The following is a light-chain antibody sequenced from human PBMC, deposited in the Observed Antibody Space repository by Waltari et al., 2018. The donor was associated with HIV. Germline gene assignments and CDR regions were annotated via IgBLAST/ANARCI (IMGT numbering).Light chain of an antibody. CDR1: QSVSSTF. J-gene: IGKJ5*01. CDR3: QQYGNSVFT. V-gene: IGKV3-20*01. Sequence: EIVLTQSPGTLSLSPGERATLSCRASQSVSSTFLAWYQQKRGHAPRLLMYGASSRATGTPDRFSGSGSGTDFTLTISRLEPEDFAVYFCQQYGNSVFTFGQGTRLEIK. CDR2: GAS.